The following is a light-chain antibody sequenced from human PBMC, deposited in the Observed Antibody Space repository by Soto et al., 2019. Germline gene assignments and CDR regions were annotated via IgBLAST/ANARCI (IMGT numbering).Light chain of an antibody. V-gene: IGKV1-5*03. CDR3: QQYHSAWT. CDR1: QTISIW. J-gene: IGKJ1*01. CDR2: TVS. Sequence: DIQMTQSPSTLSASVGDRVTITCRASQTISIWLAWYQQKPGKAPNLLIYTVSNLEDGVPSRFSGSGSGTEFTLTISSLQPDDFATYYCQQYHSAWTFGQGTKVEV.